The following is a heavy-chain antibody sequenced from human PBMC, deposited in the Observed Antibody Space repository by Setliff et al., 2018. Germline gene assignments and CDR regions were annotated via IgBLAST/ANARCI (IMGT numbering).Heavy chain of an antibody. Sequence: RASVKVSCKASGYTFTGYYMHWVRQAPGQGLEWMGRINPNSGGTNYAQKFQGRVTMTRDTSVSTAYMELSRLRSEDTAVYYCAISTIFGVVSPTPDAFDIWGQGTMVTVSS. D-gene: IGHD3-3*01. CDR3: AISTIFGVVSPTPDAFDI. V-gene: IGHV1-2*06. J-gene: IGHJ3*02. CDR2: INPNSGGT. CDR1: GYTFTGYY.